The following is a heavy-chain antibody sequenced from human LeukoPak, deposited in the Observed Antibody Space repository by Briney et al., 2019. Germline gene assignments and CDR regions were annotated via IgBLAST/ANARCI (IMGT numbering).Heavy chain of an antibody. CDR1: GYDFTTYW. V-gene: IGHV5-51*01. CDR2: IYPGDSET. J-gene: IGHJ3*02. D-gene: IGHD3-10*01. Sequence: GESLKISCKGSGYDFTTYWIGWVRQMPGKGLEWMGIIYPGDSETRYSPSFQGQVTISVDKSINTAYLQWSSLRASDTAMYYCARLAVFGGGYAFDIWGQGTMVTVSS. CDR3: ARLAVFGGGYAFDI.